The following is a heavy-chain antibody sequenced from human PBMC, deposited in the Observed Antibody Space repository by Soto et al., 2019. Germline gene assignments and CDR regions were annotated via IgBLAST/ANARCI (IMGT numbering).Heavy chain of an antibody. CDR1: GHTFTSYG. D-gene: IGHD3-3*01. Sequence: ASVKVSCKASGHTFTSYGISWVRQAPGQGLEWMGWISAYNGNTNYAQKLQGRVTITTDTSTSTAYMELRSLRSDDTAVYYCARAKGRITIFGVVETNNWFDPWGQGTLVTVSS. CDR3: ARAKGRITIFGVVETNNWFDP. CDR2: ISAYNGNT. J-gene: IGHJ5*02. V-gene: IGHV1-18*01.